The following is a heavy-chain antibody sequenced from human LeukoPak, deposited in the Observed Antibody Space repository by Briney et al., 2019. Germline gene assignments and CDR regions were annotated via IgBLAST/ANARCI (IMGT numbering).Heavy chain of an antibody. CDR2: IYPSGSS. V-gene: IGHV4-30-2*01. CDR3: VRGPQKPYNAYDGSFDP. D-gene: IGHD3-10*01. CDR1: GGSISSDTYS. Sequence: TSETLSLTCAVSGGSISSDTYSWSWIRQPPGKGLEWIGYIYPSGSSYYNPSLKSRVTISLDTSKNQFSLYVRSVTAADTAVYYCVRGPQKPYNAYDGSFDPWGQGTLVTVSS. J-gene: IGHJ5*02.